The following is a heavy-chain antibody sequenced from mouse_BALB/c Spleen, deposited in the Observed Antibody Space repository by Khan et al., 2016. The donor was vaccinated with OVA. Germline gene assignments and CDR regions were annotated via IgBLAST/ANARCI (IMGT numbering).Heavy chain of an antibody. CDR3: ARKNYYGYAMDY. D-gene: IGHD1-1*01. Sequence: EVKLLESGPGLVKPSQSLSLTCTVTGYSITSDYAWDWIRQFPGNKLEWMGYIRYGGSTSYNPSLKSRISITRDTSKNQFFLPLHSVTTEDTATYYGARKNYYGYAMDYWGQGTSVTVSS. CDR2: IRYGGST. V-gene: IGHV3-2*02. CDR1: GYSITSDYA. J-gene: IGHJ4*01.